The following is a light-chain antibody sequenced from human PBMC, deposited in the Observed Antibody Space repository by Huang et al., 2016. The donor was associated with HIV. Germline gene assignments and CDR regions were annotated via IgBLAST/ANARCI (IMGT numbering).Light chain of an antibody. Sequence: DIQMTQSPSSLSASVGDRVTITCQASQDIGNDFNWYQQRQGKAPNLLIYDASYLETGVPSRITGTGSGTNFTFTISGLQPEDIASYYCQHYKNLLITFGQGTRLEMK. CDR2: DAS. CDR3: QHYKNLLIT. J-gene: IGKJ5*01. V-gene: IGKV1-33*01. CDR1: QDIGND.